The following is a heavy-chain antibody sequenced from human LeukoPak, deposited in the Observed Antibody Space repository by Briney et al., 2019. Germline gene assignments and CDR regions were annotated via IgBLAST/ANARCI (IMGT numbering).Heavy chain of an antibody. Sequence: PSETLSLTCTVSGGSISSYYWSWVRQPPGKGLEWIGYIYYGGSTNYNPSLKSRVTISVDTSKNQFSLKLNSVTAADTAVYYCARDGKAAAYYYYMDVWGKGTTVTVSS. CDR1: GGSISSYY. V-gene: IGHV4-59*01. J-gene: IGHJ6*03. CDR2: IYYGGST. CDR3: ARDGKAAAYYYYMDV. D-gene: IGHD6-13*01.